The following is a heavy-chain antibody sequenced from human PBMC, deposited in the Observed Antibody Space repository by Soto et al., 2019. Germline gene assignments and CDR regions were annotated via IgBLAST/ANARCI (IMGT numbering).Heavy chain of an antibody. Sequence: QVQSQESGPGLVKPSETLSLTCTISGGSINSYSWSWIRQPPGKGLEWIGHIFNSGSTNYNPSLESRVTISVDTSKKQFSLKLSSVTAADTAVYYCARLIAGATNVGARPFFDLWGQGTLVTVSS. D-gene: IGHD1-26*01. CDR3: ARLIAGATNVGARPFFDL. J-gene: IGHJ4*02. CDR1: GGSINSYS. CDR2: IFNSGST. V-gene: IGHV4-59*01.